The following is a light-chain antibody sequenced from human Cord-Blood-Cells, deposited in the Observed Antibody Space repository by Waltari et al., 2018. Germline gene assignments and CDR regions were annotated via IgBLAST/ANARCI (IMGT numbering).Light chain of an antibody. Sequence: QSALTQPRSVSGSPGQSVTISCTVTRSDVGGYNYVSWYQQHPGKAPKLMIYDVSKRPSGVPDRFSGSKSGNTASLTISGLQAEDEADYYCCSYAGSYTWVFGGGTKLTVL. CDR3: CSYAGSYTWV. CDR1: RSDVGGYNY. CDR2: DVS. V-gene: IGLV2-11*01. J-gene: IGLJ3*02.